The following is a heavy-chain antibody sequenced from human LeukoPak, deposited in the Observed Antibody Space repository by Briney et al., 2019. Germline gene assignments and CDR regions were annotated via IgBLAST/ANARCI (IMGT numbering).Heavy chain of an antibody. Sequence: ASVKVSCKASGYTFTSYGISWVRQAPGQGLEWMGWISAYNGNTNYAQKLQGRVTMTTDTSTSTAYMELRSLRSDDTAVYYCARDRRLQLSWYFDLWGRGTLVTVSS. CDR3: ARDRRLQLSWYFDL. D-gene: IGHD5-24*01. CDR1: GYTFTSYG. V-gene: IGHV1-18*01. J-gene: IGHJ2*01. CDR2: ISAYNGNT.